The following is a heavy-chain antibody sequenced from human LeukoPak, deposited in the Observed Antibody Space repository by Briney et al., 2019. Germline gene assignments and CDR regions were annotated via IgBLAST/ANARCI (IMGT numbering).Heavy chain of an antibody. CDR1: GYTFTSYY. CDR3: ARDGAPADYYGSGSYYKN. CDR2: INPSGGST. V-gene: IGHV1-46*01. D-gene: IGHD3-10*01. Sequence: GASVKVSCKASGYTFTSYYMHWVRQAPGQGLEWMGIINPSGGSTSYAQKFQGRVTMTRDTSTSTVYMELSSLRSEDTAVYYCARDGAPADYYGSGSYYKNRGQGTLVTVSS. J-gene: IGHJ4*02.